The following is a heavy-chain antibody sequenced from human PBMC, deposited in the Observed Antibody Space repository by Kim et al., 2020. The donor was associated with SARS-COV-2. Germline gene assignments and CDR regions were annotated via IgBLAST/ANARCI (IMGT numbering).Heavy chain of an antibody. V-gene: IGHV1-8*01. CDR3: ARRNRATTRTLDY. CDR2: MNPNSGNT. D-gene: IGHD1-1*01. J-gene: IGHJ4*02. Sequence: ASVKVSCKASGYTFTSFDINWVRQATGQGLEWVGWMNPNSGNTGPAQKFQGRLTMTSNTFITTAYTELSTLRSEDTPVNYFARRNRATTRTLDYWGQGTL. CDR1: GYTFTSFD.